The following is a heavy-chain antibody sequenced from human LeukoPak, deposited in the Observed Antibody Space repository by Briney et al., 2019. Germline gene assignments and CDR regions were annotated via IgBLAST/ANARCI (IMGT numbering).Heavy chain of an antibody. D-gene: IGHD5-12*01. Sequence: GGSLRLSCVVSGFIFSNYGIHWVRQAPGKGLEWLAVISYDGSDRYYADSVKGRFTLSRDNSKITLYLQMNSLRAEDTAVYYCAKSYNGYESKPDYWGQGTLVTVSS. J-gene: IGHJ4*02. V-gene: IGHV3-30*18. CDR1: GFIFSNYG. CDR3: AKSYNGYESKPDY. CDR2: ISYDGSDR.